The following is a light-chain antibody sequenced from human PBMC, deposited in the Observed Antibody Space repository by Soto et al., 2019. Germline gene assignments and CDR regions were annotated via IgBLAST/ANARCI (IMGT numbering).Light chain of an antibody. CDR3: QQYFSFSWT. Sequence: DIQMTQSPSTLSASVGDRVTITCRASQSISSWLAWYQQKPGRAPNLLIYKASSLQSGVPSRFSGSGSGTEFSLTISSLQPDDLAAYYCQQYFSFSWTFGQGTTVEI. J-gene: IGKJ1*01. V-gene: IGKV1-5*03. CDR1: QSISSW. CDR2: KAS.